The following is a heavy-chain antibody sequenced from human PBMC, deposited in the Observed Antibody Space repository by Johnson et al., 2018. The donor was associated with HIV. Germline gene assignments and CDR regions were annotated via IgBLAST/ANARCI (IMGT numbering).Heavy chain of an antibody. Sequence: QVQLVESGGGVVQPGRSLRLSCAASRFTFSSYAMHWVRQAPGKGLEWVAVISYDGSKKYYAESVKGRFTISRDNSKNTLYLQMNSLRAEDTAVYYCARDSGYEDHDGFDIWGQGTMVTVSS. J-gene: IGHJ3*02. CDR1: RFTFSSYA. CDR3: ARDSGYEDHDGFDI. CDR2: ISYDGSKK. D-gene: IGHD5-12*01. V-gene: IGHV3-30*04.